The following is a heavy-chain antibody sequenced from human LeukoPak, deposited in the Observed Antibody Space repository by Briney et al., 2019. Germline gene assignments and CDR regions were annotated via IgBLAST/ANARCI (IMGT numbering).Heavy chain of an antibody. J-gene: IGHJ4*02. D-gene: IGHD4/OR15-4a*01. CDR2: ISGSGDST. V-gene: IGHV3-23*01. Sequence: GGSLRLSCGASGFSFNSHAMNWVRQAPGKGLEWVSFISGSGDSTYYADSVKGRFTISRDNANSTLYLQMNSLRAEDTAVYYCARGRYYGTNTIDSWGQGTLVTVSS. CDR1: GFSFNSHA. CDR3: ARGRYYGTNTIDS.